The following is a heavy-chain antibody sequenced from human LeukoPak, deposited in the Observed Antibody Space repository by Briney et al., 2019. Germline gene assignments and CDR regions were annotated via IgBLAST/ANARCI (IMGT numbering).Heavy chain of an antibody. CDR2: INPNSGGT. V-gene: IGHV1-2*02. CDR1: GYTFTGYY. CDR3: ARAYYDSSGYHFDY. J-gene: IGHJ4*02. Sequence: ASVKVSCKASGYTFTGYYMHWVRQAPGQGLEWMGWINPNSGGTNYAQKFQGRVTITADKSTSTAYMELSSLRSEDTAVYYCARAYYDSSGYHFDYWGQGTLVTVSS. D-gene: IGHD3-22*01.